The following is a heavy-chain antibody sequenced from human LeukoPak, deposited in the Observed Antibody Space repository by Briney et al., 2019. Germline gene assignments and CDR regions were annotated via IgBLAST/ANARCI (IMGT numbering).Heavy chain of an antibody. CDR2: IYYSGST. J-gene: IGHJ4*02. CDR1: GGSISSYY. Sequence: PSETLSLTCTVSGGSISSYYWSWIRQPPRKGLEWIGYIYYSGSTNYNPSLKSRVTISVDTSKNQFSLKLSSVTAADTAVYYCARGLYSSGWYPFDYWGQGTLVTVSS. CDR3: ARGLYSSGWYPFDY. V-gene: IGHV4-59*01. D-gene: IGHD6-19*01.